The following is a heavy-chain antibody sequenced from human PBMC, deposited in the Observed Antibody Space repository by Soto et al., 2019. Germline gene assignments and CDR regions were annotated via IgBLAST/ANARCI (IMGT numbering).Heavy chain of an antibody. Sequence: GSLRLSCAASGFTFGDSAMHWVRQASGKGLEWVGRIRSKPNNYATAYAASVTGRFTISRDDSKNAAYLQLNSLKTEDTAVYYCTTDLFPPADFAYWGQGTLVTVSS. CDR1: GFTFGDSA. CDR2: IRSKPNNYAT. CDR3: TTDLFPPADFAY. V-gene: IGHV3-73*01. J-gene: IGHJ4*02.